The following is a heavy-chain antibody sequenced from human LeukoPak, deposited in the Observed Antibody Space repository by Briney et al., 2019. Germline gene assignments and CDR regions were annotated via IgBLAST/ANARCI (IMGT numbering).Heavy chain of an antibody. CDR3: AKQRAGRYDILTGYYRPHYFDY. CDR2: ISYDGSNK. Sequence: GGSLRLSCAASGFTFSSYGMHWVRQAPGKGLEWVAFISYDGSNKYYADSVKGRFTISRDNSKNTLYLQMNSLRAEDTAVYYCAKQRAGRYDILTGYYRPHYFDYWGQGTLVSVSS. V-gene: IGHV3-30*18. CDR1: GFTFSSYG. J-gene: IGHJ4*02. D-gene: IGHD3-9*01.